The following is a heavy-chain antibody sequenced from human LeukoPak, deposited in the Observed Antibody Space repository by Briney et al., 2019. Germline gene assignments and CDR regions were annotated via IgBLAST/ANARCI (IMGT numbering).Heavy chain of an antibody. CDR3: ARDQGYCSSTSCYGYYYGMDV. V-gene: IGHV1-69*01. D-gene: IGHD2-2*01. J-gene: IGHJ6*04. Sequence: SVKVSCKASGGTFSSYAISWVRQAPGQGLEWMGGIIPIFGTANYAQKFQGRVTITAGESTSTAYMELSSLRSEDTAVYYCARDQGYCSSTSCYGYYYGMDVWGKGTTVTVSS. CDR2: IIPIFGTA. CDR1: GGTFSSYA.